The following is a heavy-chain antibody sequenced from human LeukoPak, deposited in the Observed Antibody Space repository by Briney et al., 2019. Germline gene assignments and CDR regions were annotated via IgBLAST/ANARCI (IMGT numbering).Heavy chain of an antibody. V-gene: IGHV3-30*02. CDR2: IRYDGGKI. J-gene: IGHJ3*02. CDR3: AKDRSYYYDSSGPNDAFDI. D-gene: IGHD3-22*01. Sequence: PGGSLRLSCAASAFTFSTYGMHWVRQAPGKGLEWVAFIRYDGGKIYYTDSVKGRFTISRDNAKNSLYLQMNSLRAEDTALYYCAKDRSYYYDSSGPNDAFDIWGQGTMVTVSS. CDR1: AFTFSTYG.